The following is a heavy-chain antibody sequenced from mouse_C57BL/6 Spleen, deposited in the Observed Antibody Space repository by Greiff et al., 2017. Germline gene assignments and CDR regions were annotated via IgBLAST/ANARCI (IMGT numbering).Heavy chain of an antibody. Sequence: EVMLVESGGGLVKPGGSLKLSCAASGFTFSDYGMHWVRQAPEKGLEWVAYISSGSSTIYYADTVKGRFTISRDNAKNTLFLQMASLRSEDTAMYYCARRVLRDYAMDYWGQGTSVTVSS. CDR3: ARRVLRDYAMDY. CDR2: ISSGSSTI. D-gene: IGHD1-1*01. CDR1: GFTFSDYG. V-gene: IGHV5-17*01. J-gene: IGHJ4*01.